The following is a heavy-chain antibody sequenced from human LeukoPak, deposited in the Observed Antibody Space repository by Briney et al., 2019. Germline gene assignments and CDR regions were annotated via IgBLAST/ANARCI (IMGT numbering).Heavy chain of an antibody. D-gene: IGHD6-13*01. CDR3: ARDSAYSSSWFTYYYYYMDV. CDR1: GFTFDDYA. J-gene: IGHJ6*03. Sequence: GGSLRLSCAASGFTFDDYAMSWVRQAPGKGLEWVAGINWNGGSTGYADSVKGRFIISRDNAKKILYLQMNRMRAEDTAVYYCARDSAYSSSWFTYYYYYMDVWGKGTTVTVSS. V-gene: IGHV3-20*04. CDR2: INWNGGST.